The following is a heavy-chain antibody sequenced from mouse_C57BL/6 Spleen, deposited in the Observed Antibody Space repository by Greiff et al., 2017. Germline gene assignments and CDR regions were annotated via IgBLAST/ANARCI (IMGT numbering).Heavy chain of an antibody. CDR3: ARGRAANWYFDV. Sequence: LQESGPELVKPGASVKISCKASGYAFSSSWMNWVKQRPGKGLEWIGRIYPGDGDTNYNGKFKGKATLTADKSSSTAYMQLSSLTSEDSAVYFCARGRAANWYFDVWGTGTTVTVSS. V-gene: IGHV1-82*01. J-gene: IGHJ1*03. CDR2: IYPGDGDT. CDR1: GYAFSSSW. D-gene: IGHD3-3*01.